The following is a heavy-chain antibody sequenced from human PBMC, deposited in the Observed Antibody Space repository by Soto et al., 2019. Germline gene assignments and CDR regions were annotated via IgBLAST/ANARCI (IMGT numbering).Heavy chain of an antibody. CDR3: ARDRPYGSGNYYNARPNYVMDV. V-gene: IGHV1-69*13. CDR1: GGTFSSYG. D-gene: IGHD3-10*01. J-gene: IGHJ6*02. CDR2: ITPIFGRA. Sequence: GASVKVSCKASGGTFSSYGISWVRQAPGQGLEWMGGITPIFGRANYAQKFQGRVTITADEFTSTAYMELSSLRSEDTAVYYCARDRPYGSGNYYNARPNYVMDVWGQGTTVIVSS.